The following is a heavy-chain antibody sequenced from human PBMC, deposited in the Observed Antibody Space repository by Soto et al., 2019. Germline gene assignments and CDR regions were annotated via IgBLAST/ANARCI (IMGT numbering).Heavy chain of an antibody. D-gene: IGHD1-1*01. Sequence: SETLSLTYTVSGGSISSYYWSWIRQPPGKGLEWIGYIYYSGSTNYNPSLKSRVTISVDTSKNQFSLKLSSVTAADTAVYYCARGRRGTQLYDYYYYYMDVWGKGTTVTVSS. CDR2: IYYSGST. CDR1: GGSISSYY. CDR3: ARGRRGTQLYDYYYYYMDV. J-gene: IGHJ6*03. V-gene: IGHV4-59*01.